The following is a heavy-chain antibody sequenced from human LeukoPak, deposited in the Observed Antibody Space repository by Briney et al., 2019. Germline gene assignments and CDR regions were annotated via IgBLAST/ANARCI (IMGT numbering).Heavy chain of an antibody. CDR1: GGSITGGGYS. Sequence: PSQTLSLTCTVSGGSITGGGYSWSWIRQAPGKGLEWIGYFHNSGTSTYNPSLKSRVTISADTSKNQFSLKLNSLTTADTAVYYCTRGAGWLIDYWGQGILVTVSS. D-gene: IGHD3-16*01. CDR3: TRGAGWLIDY. V-gene: IGHV4-30-4*07. CDR2: FHNSGTS. J-gene: IGHJ4*02.